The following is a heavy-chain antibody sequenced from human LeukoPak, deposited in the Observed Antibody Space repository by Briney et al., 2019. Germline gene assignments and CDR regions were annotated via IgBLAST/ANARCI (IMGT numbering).Heavy chain of an antibody. CDR1: NYSITSGYF. V-gene: IGHV4-38-2*02. J-gene: IGHJ4*02. Sequence: SETLSLTCAVSNYSITSGYFWGWIRQPPGKGLEWIASIYHSGTTYYNPSLRNRVTLFVDTSKNQFSLKLSSLTAADTAVYYCARDGVFHDSDGYSFDYWGQGTLVTVSS. D-gene: IGHD3-22*01. CDR2: IYHSGTT. CDR3: ARDGVFHDSDGYSFDY.